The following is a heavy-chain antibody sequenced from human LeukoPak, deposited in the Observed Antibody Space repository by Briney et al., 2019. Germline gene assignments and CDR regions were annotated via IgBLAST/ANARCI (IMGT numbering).Heavy chain of an antibody. J-gene: IGHJ4*02. D-gene: IGHD3-3*01. CDR3: AKVGSITIFGVVSYYFDY. Sequence: GGSLRLSCAASGFTFSSYAMSWVRQAPGKGLEWVSAISGSGGSTYYADSVKGRFTISRDNSKNTLYLQMNSLRAEYTAVYYCAKVGSITIFGVVSYYFDYWGQGTLVTVSS. V-gene: IGHV3-23*01. CDR1: GFTFSSYA. CDR2: ISGSGGST.